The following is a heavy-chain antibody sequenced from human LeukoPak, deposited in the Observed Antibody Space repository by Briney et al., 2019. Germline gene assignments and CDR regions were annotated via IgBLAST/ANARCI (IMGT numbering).Heavy chain of an antibody. J-gene: IGHJ4*02. V-gene: IGHV4-39*01. CDR2: IYYRGST. CDR3: ARHVRYSSGWYYFDY. D-gene: IGHD6-19*01. Sequence: GSIYYRGSTYYNPSLKSRVTISVDTSKNQFSLKLSSVTAADTAVYYCARHVRYSSGWYYFDYWGQGTLVTVSS.